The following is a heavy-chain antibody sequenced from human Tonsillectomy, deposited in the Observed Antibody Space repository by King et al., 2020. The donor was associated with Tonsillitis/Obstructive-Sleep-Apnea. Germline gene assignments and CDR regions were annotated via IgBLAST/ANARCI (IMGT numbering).Heavy chain of an antibody. CDR1: GGSISSYY. D-gene: IGHD1-26*01. CDR3: ARASDGIDY. CDR2: IYYGGST. J-gene: IGHJ4*02. V-gene: IGHV4-59*01. Sequence: QLQESGPGLVKPSETLSLTCTVSGGSISSYYWSWIRQPPGKGLEWIGYIYYGGSTNYNPSLTSRVTISVDTSKNQFSLKLSSVTAADTAVYYCARASDGIDYWGQGTLVTVSS.